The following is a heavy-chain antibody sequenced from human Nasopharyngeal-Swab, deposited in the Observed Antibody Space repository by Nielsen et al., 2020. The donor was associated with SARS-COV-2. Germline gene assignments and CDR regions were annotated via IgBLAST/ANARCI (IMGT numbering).Heavy chain of an antibody. D-gene: IGHD3-9*01. CDR1: GYTFTSYG. Sequence: ASVKVSCKASGYTFTSYGISWVRQAPGQGLEWMGWISAYNGNTNYAQKLRGRVTMTTDTSTSTAYMELRSLRSDDTAVYYCARDIPDWLASGGFDYWGQGTLVTVSS. V-gene: IGHV1-18*01. J-gene: IGHJ4*02. CDR2: ISAYNGNT. CDR3: ARDIPDWLASGGFDY.